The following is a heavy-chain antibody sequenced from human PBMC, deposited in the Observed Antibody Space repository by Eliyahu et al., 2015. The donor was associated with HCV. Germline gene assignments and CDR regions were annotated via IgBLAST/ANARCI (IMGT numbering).Heavy chain of an antibody. CDR2: ISGSGGST. V-gene: IGHV3-23*01. D-gene: IGHD5-18*01. CDR1: XFPFSSFX. J-gene: IGHJ4*02. CDR3: AKTIGVSYGYFDY. Sequence: EVQLLXSGGGLVQPGGSLRLXCAASXFPFSSFXMSWVPHGPGKGLEWVSGISGSGGSTDYADSVKGRFTISRDNSKNTLDLQMNSLRAEDTAVYYCAKTIGVSYGYFDYWGQGTLVTVSS.